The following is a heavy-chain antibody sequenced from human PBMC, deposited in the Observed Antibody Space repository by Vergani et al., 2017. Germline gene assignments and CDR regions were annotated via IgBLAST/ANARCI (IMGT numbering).Heavy chain of an antibody. CDR2: ISGSVVST. CDR1: GFTFKHYA. V-gene: IGHV3-23*04. D-gene: IGHD5-12*01. J-gene: IGHJ6*02. CDR3: AKANPRKSGYDYLYYYHSMDV. Sequence: VQLVESAGGVVQPGGSLRLSCAASGFTFKHYAMNWVRQAPGKGLEWVSGISGSVVSTYYAGSVKGRFTISRDSSKNTLYLQMNSLSAGDTAVYYCAKANPRKSGYDYLYYYHSMDVWGQGTTVTVSS.